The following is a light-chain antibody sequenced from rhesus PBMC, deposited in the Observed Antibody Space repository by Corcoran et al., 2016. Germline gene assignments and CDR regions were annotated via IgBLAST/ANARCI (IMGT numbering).Light chain of an antibody. Sequence: DIVLTQSPASLAVFPGQRATITCRASESVSVLGIDLIHWYQQKPGQPPKPLIYQSSDKDTGVPARFSGSGSGTDVTLTINPVEADDAADYYCLLRKNSPRTFGHSTKVEIQ. V-gene: IGKV7-13*01. CDR2: QSS. CDR1: ESVSVLGIDL. J-gene: IGKJ1*01. CDR3: LLRKNSPRT.